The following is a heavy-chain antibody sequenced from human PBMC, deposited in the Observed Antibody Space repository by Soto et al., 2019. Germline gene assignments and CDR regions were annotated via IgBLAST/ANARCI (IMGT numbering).Heavy chain of an antibody. CDR2: IIPILGIA. D-gene: IGHD7-27*01. Sequence: QVQLVQSGAEVKKPGSSVKVSCKASGGTFSSYTISWVRQAPGQGLEWMGRIIPILGIANYAQKFQGRVTITADKTMSTAYMELSSMRSEDTAVYYCARTNWGTPSNDYWGQGTLVTVSS. V-gene: IGHV1-69*02. CDR3: ARTNWGTPSNDY. CDR1: GGTFSSYT. J-gene: IGHJ4*02.